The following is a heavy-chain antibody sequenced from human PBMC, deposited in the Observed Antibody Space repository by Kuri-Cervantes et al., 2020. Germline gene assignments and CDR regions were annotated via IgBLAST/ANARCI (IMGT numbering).Heavy chain of an antibody. CDR2: ISGSGGST. Sequence: GGSLRLSCAASGFTFSSYAMSWVRQAPGKGLEWVSAISGSGGSTYYADSVKGRFTISRDNSKNTLYLQMNSLRAEDTAVYYCAKYLNSSSWYCSDYWGQGTLVTVSS. CDR3: AKYLNSSSWYCSDY. J-gene: IGHJ4*02. D-gene: IGHD6-13*01. CDR1: GFTFSSYA. V-gene: IGHV3-23*01.